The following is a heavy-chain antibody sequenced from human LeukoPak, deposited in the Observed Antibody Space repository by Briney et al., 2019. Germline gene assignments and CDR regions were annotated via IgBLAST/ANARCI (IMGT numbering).Heavy chain of an antibody. CDR1: GGSISSYY. CDR3: ARGKGYGGNRYFDY. V-gene: IGHV4-59*01. CDR2: IYYSGST. Sequence: PSETLSLTCTVSGGSISSYYWSWIRQPPGKGLEWIGYIYYSGSTNYNPSLKSRVTISVDTSKNQFSLKLSSVTAADTAVYYCARGKGYGGNRYFDYWGQGTLVTVSS. D-gene: IGHD4-23*01. J-gene: IGHJ4*02.